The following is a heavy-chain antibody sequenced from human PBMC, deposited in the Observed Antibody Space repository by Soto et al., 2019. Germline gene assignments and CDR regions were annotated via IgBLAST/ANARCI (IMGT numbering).Heavy chain of an antibody. D-gene: IGHD2-2*01. Sequence: QVQLVQSGAEVKKPGSSVKVYCKTSGGTFNTYPISCVRQAPGQGLEWLGKILPIIDIANYAQKFQGRVTITAAKSTSTAYMGLSSLESEATAVYYCARGQRGGVVAPAALPSPLDYGGQGTLVTVSS. V-gene: IGHV1-69*02. CDR1: GGTFNTYP. J-gene: IGHJ4*02. CDR2: ILPIIDIA. CDR3: ARGQRGGVVAPAALPSPLDY.